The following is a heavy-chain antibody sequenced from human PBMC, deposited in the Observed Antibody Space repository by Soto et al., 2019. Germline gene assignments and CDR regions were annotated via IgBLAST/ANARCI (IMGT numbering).Heavy chain of an antibody. CDR3: ANNRWGAYGMDV. V-gene: IGHV1-69*13. J-gene: IGHJ6*02. CDR2: IIPIFGTA. CDR1: GGTFSTYA. Sequence: SSVKVSCKASGGTFSTYAISWVRQAPGQGLEWMGGIIPIFGTANYAQKFQGRVTITADESTSTAYMELSSLRSEDTAVYYCANNRWGAYGMDVWGQGTTVTVSS. D-gene: IGHD3-16*01.